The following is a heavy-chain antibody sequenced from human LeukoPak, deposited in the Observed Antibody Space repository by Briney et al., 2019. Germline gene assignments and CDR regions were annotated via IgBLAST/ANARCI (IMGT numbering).Heavy chain of an antibody. D-gene: IGHD6-6*01. V-gene: IGHV4-34*01. CDR1: GGSFSGYY. CDR2: INHSGST. J-gene: IGHJ2*01. CDR3: ARARVVRYFDL. Sequence: SETLSLTCAVYGGSFSGYYWSWIRQPPGKGLEWIGEINHSGSTNYNPSLKSRVTISVDTSKNQFSLKLSSVTAADTAVYYCARARVVRYFDLWGRGTLVTVPS.